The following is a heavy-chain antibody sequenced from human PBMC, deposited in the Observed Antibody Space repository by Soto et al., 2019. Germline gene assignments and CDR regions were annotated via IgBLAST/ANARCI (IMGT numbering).Heavy chain of an antibody. CDR1: GGTFSSYT. CDR2: IIPILGIA. V-gene: IGHV1-69*02. J-gene: IGHJ4*02. Sequence: GASVKVSCKASGGTFSSYTISWVRQAPGQGLEWMGRIIPILGIANYAQKFQGRVTITADKSTSTAYMELSSLRSEDTAVYYCARGAGTTFFEGPFDYWGQGTVVTVSS. D-gene: IGHD1-1*01. CDR3: ARGAGTTFFEGPFDY.